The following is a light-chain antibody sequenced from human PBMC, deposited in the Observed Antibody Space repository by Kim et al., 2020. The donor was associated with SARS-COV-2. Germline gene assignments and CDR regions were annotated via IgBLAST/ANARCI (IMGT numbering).Light chain of an antibody. J-gene: IGKJ1*01. CDR1: QGISNY. V-gene: IGKV1-27*01. CDR3: QKYDSAPRT. Sequence: AAVGDRVSITCRASQGISNYLAWYQQKPGKVPKLLIYAASTLQSGVPSRFSGSGSGTDFTLTISSLQPEDVATYYCQKYDSAPRTFGQGTKVDIK. CDR2: AAS.